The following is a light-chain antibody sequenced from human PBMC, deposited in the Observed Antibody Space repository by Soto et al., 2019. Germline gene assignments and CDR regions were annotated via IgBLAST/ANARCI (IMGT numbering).Light chain of an antibody. V-gene: IGKV1-39*01. CDR2: SAS. Sequence: DIQMTQSPASLSVSVGARVPITCRASQSINNYLNWYLQRPGQAPKLLIRSASTLQRGVPSRFSGSGSRTEFTLTIADLQPDDFGTYYCQQSLTMPITFGHGTRLEIK. CDR3: QQSLTMPIT. J-gene: IGKJ5*01. CDR1: QSINNY.